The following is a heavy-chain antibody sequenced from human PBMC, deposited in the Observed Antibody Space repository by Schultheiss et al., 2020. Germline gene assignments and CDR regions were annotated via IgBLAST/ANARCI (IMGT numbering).Heavy chain of an antibody. Sequence: AETLSLTCAVSGGSISSSNWWSWVRQPPGKGLEWIGEIYHSGSTNYNPSLKSRVTISVDTSKNQFSLKLSSVTAADTAVYYCARGYYDYVWGSYRYPLVYFDYWGQGTMVTVSS. CDR2: IYHSGST. J-gene: IGHJ4*02. V-gene: IGHV4-4*02. CDR1: GGSISSSNW. D-gene: IGHD3-16*02. CDR3: ARGYYDYVWGSYRYPLVYFDY.